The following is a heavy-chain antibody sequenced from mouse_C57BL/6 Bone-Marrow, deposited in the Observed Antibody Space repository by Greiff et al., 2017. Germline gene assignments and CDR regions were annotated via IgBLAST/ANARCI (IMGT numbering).Heavy chain of an antibody. D-gene: IGHD4-1*01. J-gene: IGHJ2*01. CDR1: GYSFTDYN. CDR3: ARGGLGRSFDY. CDR2: INPNYGTP. Sequence: EVQLQQSGPELVKPGASVKISCKASGYSFTDYNMNWVKQSNGKSLEWIGVINPNYGTPSYNQKFKGKATLTVDQTSRTAYMQLNRLTSEDAAVYYCARGGLGRSFDYWGQGTTLTVSS. V-gene: IGHV1-39*01.